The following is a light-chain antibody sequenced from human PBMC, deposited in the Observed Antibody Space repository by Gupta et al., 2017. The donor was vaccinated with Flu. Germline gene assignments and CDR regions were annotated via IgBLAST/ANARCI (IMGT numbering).Light chain of an antibody. CDR2: TVS. CDR3: QQHNAYPLT. V-gene: IGKV1-5*03. Sequence: DIQMTQSPSTLSASVGDRVTITCRASQNLNNFLAWYQQKPGKAPNLLIYTVSNLQSGVPSRCSGSGSGTEFTLTISSLQPDDFATYYCQQHNAYPLTFGGGTRVEIK. J-gene: IGKJ4*01. CDR1: QNLNNF.